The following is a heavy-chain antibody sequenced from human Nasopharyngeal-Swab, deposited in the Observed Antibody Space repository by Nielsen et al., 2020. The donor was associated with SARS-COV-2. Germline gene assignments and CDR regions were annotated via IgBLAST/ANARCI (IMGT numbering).Heavy chain of an antibody. V-gene: IGHV4-59*12. CDR2: IYYSGST. D-gene: IGHD3-9*01. CDR3: ARAVASHWLGTRFDY. J-gene: IGHJ4*02. Sequence: SETLSLTSTVSGGSISSYYWSWIRQPPGKGLEWIGYIYYSGSTYYNPSLKSRVTISVDTSKNQFSLKLSSVTAADTAVYYCARAVASHWLGTRFDYWGQGTLVTVSS. CDR1: GGSISSYY.